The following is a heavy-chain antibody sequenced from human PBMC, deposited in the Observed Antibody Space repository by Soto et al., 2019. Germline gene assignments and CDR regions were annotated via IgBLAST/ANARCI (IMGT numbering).Heavy chain of an antibody. J-gene: IGHJ6*02. V-gene: IGHV4-34*01. Sequence: SETLSLTCAVYGGSFSGYYWSWIRQPPGKGLEWIGEINHSGSTNYNPSLKGRVTISVDTSKNQFSLKLSSVTAADTAVYYCARGVMVRGVIIKRSGMGVWGQGTTVTVSS. CDR2: INHSGST. CDR1: GGSFSGYY. CDR3: ARGVMVRGVIIKRSGMGV. D-gene: IGHD3-10*01.